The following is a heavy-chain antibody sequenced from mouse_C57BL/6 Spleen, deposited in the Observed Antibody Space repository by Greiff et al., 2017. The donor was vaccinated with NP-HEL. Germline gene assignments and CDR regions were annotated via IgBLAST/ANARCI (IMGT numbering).Heavy chain of an antibody. CDR2: IHPNSGST. Sequence: QVQLKQPGAELVKPGASVKLSCKASGYTFTSYWMHWVKQRPGQGLEWIGMIHPNSGSTNYNEKFKSKATLTVDKSSSTAYMQLSSLTSEDSAVYYCARPTTRDAMDYWGQGTSVTVSS. CDR3: ARPTTRDAMDY. D-gene: IGHD1-1*01. J-gene: IGHJ4*01. CDR1: GYTFTSYW. V-gene: IGHV1-64*01.